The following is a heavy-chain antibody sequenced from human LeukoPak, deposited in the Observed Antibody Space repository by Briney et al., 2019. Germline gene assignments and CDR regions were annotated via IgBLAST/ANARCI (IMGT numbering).Heavy chain of an antibody. V-gene: IGHV5-51*01. Sequence: GASVKISCKGSGYTFTSYWIGWVRQMPGKGLEWMGIIYPGDSDTRYSPSFKGQVTISADKSISPAYLQWSNLKASDTAIYYCARPNLYSSSDLDYWGQGTLVTVSS. CDR3: ARPNLYSSSDLDY. J-gene: IGHJ4*02. CDR1: GYTFTSYW. D-gene: IGHD6-6*01. CDR2: IYPGDSDT.